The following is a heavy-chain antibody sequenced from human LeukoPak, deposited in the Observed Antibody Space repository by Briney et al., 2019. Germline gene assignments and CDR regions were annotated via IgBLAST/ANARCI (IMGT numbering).Heavy chain of an antibody. CDR2: IYTSGST. CDR1: GGSFSGYY. V-gene: IGHV4-59*10. Sequence: SETLSLTCAVYGGSFSGYYWSWIRQPAGKGLEWIGRIYTSGSTNYNPSLKSRVTMSVDTSKNQFSLKLSSVTAADTAVYYCARDHRGQLDPWGQGTLVTVSS. D-gene: IGHD1-14*01. J-gene: IGHJ5*02. CDR3: ARDHRGQLDP.